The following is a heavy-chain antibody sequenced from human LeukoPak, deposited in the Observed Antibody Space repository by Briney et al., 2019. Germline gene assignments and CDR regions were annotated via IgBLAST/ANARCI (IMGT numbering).Heavy chain of an antibody. CDR2: IYYSGST. V-gene: IGHV4-39*02. D-gene: IGHD2-15*01. CDR1: GGSISSSSYY. CDR3: ARDDCSGGSCYFDP. J-gene: IGHJ4*02. Sequence: SETLSLTCTVSGGSISSSSYYWGWIRQPPGKGLEWIGSIYYSGSTYYNPSLKSRVTISVDTSKNQFSLKLSSVTAADTAVYYCARDDCSGGSCYFDPWGQGTLVTVSS.